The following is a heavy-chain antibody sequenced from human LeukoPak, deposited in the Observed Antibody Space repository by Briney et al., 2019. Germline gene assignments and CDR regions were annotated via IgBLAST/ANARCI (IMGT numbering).Heavy chain of an antibody. D-gene: IGHD3-22*01. CDR1: GYTFHTYG. CDR2: INTSTGKS. Sequence: AAVKVSRMTSGYTFHTYGIHWVRQAPRQGPEWMGWINTSTGKSTYPQQFQGRVTWSTDISTTTVYMHLTTLTSDDTAIYYCTIARHENDNSDPFHHWGQGTLVIVSS. J-gene: IGHJ1*01. CDR3: TIARHENDNSDPFHH. V-gene: IGHV1-18*01.